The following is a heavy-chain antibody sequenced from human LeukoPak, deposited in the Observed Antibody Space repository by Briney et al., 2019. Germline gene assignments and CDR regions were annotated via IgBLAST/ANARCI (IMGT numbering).Heavy chain of an antibody. J-gene: IGHJ3*02. CDR3: VRLAYCGGGSCYSGAGFDI. D-gene: IGHD2-15*01. CDR2: ISSSSTTI. Sequence: GGSLRLSCAPSGFTFSTYSMNWVRQAPGKGLERVSYISSSSTTIHYAQSVKGRFAISRDNVRSSLYLQMNSLRAEDTAVYYCVRLAYCGGGSCYSGAGFDIWGQGTMVTVSS. V-gene: IGHV3-48*04. CDR1: GFTFSTYS.